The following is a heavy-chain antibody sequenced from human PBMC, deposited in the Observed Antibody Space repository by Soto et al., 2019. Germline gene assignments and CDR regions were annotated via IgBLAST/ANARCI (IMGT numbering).Heavy chain of an antibody. D-gene: IGHD2-15*01. CDR2: IIPIFGTA. Sequence: QVQLVQSGAEVKKPGSSVKVSCTSSGGTFSTYAISWVRQAPGQGLEWMGGIIPIFGTANYAQKFQGRVTITADESTTTAYMEVISLRSEDTAVYYCARDEMVVATGSRTWHYYYGMDVWGQGTTVTVSS. CDR3: ARDEMVVATGSRTWHYYYGMDV. J-gene: IGHJ6*02. CDR1: GGTFSTYA. V-gene: IGHV1-69*12.